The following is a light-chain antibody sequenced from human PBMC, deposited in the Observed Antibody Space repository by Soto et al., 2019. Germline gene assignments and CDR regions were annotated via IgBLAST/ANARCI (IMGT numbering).Light chain of an antibody. CDR2: DVS. CDR3: SSYTNINTRACV. Sequence: QSVLTQPRSVSGSPGQSVTISCTGTSSDVGGYKYVSWYQQHPGKVPKLMMFDVSERPSGVPDRFSGSKSGNTASLSISGLQAEDEAEYYCSSYTNINTRACVFGTGTKVTVL. CDR1: SSDVGGYKY. V-gene: IGLV2-11*01. J-gene: IGLJ1*01.